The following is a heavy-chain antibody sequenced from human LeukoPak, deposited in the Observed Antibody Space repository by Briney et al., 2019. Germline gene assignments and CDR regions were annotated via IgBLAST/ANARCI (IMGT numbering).Heavy chain of an antibody. CDR3: AREVTGTGREFDY. Sequence: PSETLSHTCTVSGGSISYYYWSWIRQPPGKGLEWIGYIYYSGSTNYNPSLKSRVTISLDTSKNQFSLKLSSVTAADTAVYYCAREVTGTGREFDYWYQGTRVTVSS. CDR2: IYYSGST. V-gene: IGHV4-59*01. D-gene: IGHD1/OR15-1a*01. CDR1: GGSISYYY. J-gene: IGHJ4*02.